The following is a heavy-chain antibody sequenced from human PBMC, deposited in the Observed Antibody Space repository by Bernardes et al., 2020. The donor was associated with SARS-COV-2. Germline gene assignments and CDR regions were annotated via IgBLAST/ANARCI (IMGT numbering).Heavy chain of an antibody. CDR3: AKGGYRYGS. CDR1: GGSISAYY. Sequence: SETLSLTCTVSGGSISAYYWSWFRQPPGKGLEWIGYLYYTGSTNYNPSLQSRVTISVNTAKNQFSLKLSSVTAADTAVYYCAKGGYRYGSWGQGTRVTVSS. V-gene: IGHV4-59*01. J-gene: IGHJ5*02. D-gene: IGHD5-18*01. CDR2: LYYTGST.